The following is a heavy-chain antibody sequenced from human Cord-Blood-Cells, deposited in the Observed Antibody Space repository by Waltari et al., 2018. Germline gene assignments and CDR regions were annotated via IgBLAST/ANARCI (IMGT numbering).Heavy chain of an antibody. Sequence: QVQLQESGPGLVKPSETLSLTCTVSGYSISSGYYWGWIRQPPGKGLEWIGSIYHSGSTYYNPSLKRRVTISVDTSKNQFSLKLSSVTAADTAVYYCARPLKLDAFDIWGQGTMVTVSS. J-gene: IGHJ3*02. V-gene: IGHV4-38-2*02. CDR3: ARPLKLDAFDI. CDR1: GYSISSGYY. CDR2: IYHSGST.